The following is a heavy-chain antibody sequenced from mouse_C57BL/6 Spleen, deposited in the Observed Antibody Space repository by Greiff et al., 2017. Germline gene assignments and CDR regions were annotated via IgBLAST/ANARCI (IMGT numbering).Heavy chain of an antibody. CDR1: GYAFSSSW. CDR2: IYPGDGDT. Sequence: VQLQQSGPELVKPGASVKISCKASGYAFSSSWMNWVKQRPGKGLEWIGRIYPGDGDTNYNGKFKGKATLTADKSSSTAYMQLSSLTSEDSAVYFCAREEGITTVVAPFDYWGQGTTLTVSS. V-gene: IGHV1-80*01. D-gene: IGHD1-1*01. J-gene: IGHJ2*01. CDR3: AREEGITTVVAPFDY.